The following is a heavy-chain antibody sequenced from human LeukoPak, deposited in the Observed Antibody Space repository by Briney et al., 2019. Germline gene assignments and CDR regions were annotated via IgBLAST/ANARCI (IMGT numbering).Heavy chain of an antibody. D-gene: IGHD1-1*01. CDR1: GYTFTGCF. CDR2: INPNNGVT. V-gene: IGHV1-2*02. Sequence: ASVKVSCKASGYTFTGCFIHWVRQAPGQGLEYMGWINPNNGVTKYAQKFQGSVTMTRDTSINTAYMELTSLTSDDTAVYYCAMASTTGTTRTYLEYWGQGTLVTVSS. J-gene: IGHJ4*02. CDR3: AMASTTGTTRTYLEY.